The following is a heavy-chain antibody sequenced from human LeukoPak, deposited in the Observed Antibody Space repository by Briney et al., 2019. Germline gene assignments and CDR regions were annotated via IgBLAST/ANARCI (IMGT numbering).Heavy chain of an antibody. D-gene: IGHD3-3*01. J-gene: IGHJ6*03. CDR3: ARAKALRFLEWLPDYYYYYMDV. CDR2: ISGSGGST. V-gene: IGHV3-23*01. CDR1: GFTFSSYA. Sequence: GGSLRLSCAASGFTFSSYAMSWVRQAPGKGLEWVSAISGSGGSTYYADSVKGRFTISRDNAKNTLYLQMNSLRAEDTAVYYCARAKALRFLEWLPDYYYYYMDVWGKGTTVTVS.